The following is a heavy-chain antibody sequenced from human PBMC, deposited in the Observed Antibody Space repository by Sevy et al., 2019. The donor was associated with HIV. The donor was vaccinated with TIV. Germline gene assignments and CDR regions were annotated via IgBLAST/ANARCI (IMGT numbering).Heavy chain of an antibody. V-gene: IGHV1-46*01. J-gene: IGHJ6*02. CDR1: GYTFTSYY. CDR2: INPSGGST. Sequence: ASVKVSCKASGYTFTSYYMHWVRQAPGQGLEWMGIINPSGGSTSYAQKFQGRVTMTRDTSTSTVYMELSSLRSEDTAVYYCARDSQSRVYDFWSGYSPQNYYYGMDVWGQGTTVTVSS. D-gene: IGHD3-3*01. CDR3: ARDSQSRVYDFWSGYSPQNYYYGMDV.